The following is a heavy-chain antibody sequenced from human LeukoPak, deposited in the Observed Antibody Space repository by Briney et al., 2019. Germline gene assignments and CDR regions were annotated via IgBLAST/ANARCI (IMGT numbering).Heavy chain of an antibody. CDR3: ARGHSGSYQAVHAFDI. D-gene: IGHD1-26*01. Sequence: SVKVSCKASGGTFSSYAITWVRQAPGQGLEWMGGIIPIFGTANYAQKFRGRVTITTDESTSTAYMELSSLSSEDTAVYYCARGHSGSYQAVHAFDIWGQGTMVTVSS. CDR1: GGTFSSYA. V-gene: IGHV1-69*05. CDR2: IIPIFGTA. J-gene: IGHJ3*02.